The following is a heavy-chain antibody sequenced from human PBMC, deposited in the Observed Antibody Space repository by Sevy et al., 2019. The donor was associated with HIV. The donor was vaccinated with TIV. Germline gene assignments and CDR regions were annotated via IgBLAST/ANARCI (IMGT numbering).Heavy chain of an antibody. CDR3: ARGRYCRGGGCYIDY. V-gene: IGHV3-7*01. Sequence: GGSLRLSCAAPGFIFSGYWMTWVRQAPGKGLEWVANIKFDGSEKYYVDSVKGRFTISRDNAKNSLFLQMNSLRAADTAVYYCARGRYCRGGGCYIDYWGQGTLVTVSS. D-gene: IGHD2-15*01. CDR2: IKFDGSEK. CDR1: GFIFSGYW. J-gene: IGHJ4*02.